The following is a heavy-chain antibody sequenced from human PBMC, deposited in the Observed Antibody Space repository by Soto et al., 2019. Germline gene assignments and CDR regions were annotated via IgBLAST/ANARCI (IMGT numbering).Heavy chain of an antibody. V-gene: IGHV1-2*04. CDR3: AREGYYYDSSGPTTHFDY. Sequence: ASVKVSCKASGYTFTGYYMHWVRQAPGQGLEWMGWINPNSGGTNYAQKFQGWVTMTRDTSISTACMELSRLRSDATAVYYCAREGYYYDSSGPTTHFDYWGQGTLVTVSS. CDR1: GYTFTGYY. CDR2: INPNSGGT. J-gene: IGHJ4*02. D-gene: IGHD3-22*01.